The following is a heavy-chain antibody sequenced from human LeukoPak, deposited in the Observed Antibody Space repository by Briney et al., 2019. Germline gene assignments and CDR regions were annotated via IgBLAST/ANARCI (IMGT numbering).Heavy chain of an antibody. CDR1: GGSISSYS. J-gene: IGHJ3*02. CDR3: VRDRVLGAFDI. CDR2: IYYSGST. D-gene: IGHD3-16*01. Sequence: PSETLSLTCTVSGGSISSYSWTWIRQPPGKGLEWVGSIYYSGSTNYNPSLKSRVTISVDTSKNQFSLKLSSVTAADTAVYYCVRDRVLGAFDIWGQGTMVTVSS. V-gene: IGHV4-59*01.